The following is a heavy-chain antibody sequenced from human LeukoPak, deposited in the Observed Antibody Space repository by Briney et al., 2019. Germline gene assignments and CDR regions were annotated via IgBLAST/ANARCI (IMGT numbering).Heavy chain of an antibody. CDR2: INHSGST. CDR1: GGSFSGYY. D-gene: IGHD2-2*01. V-gene: IGHV4-34*01. CDR3: ARATNCSSTSCDRINWFDP. J-gene: IGHJ5*02. Sequence: PSETPSLTCAVYGGSFSGYYWSWIRQPPGKGLEWIGEINHSGSTNYNPSLKSRVTISVDTSKNQFSLKLSSVTAADTAVYYCARATNCSSTSCDRINWFDPWGQGTLVTVSS.